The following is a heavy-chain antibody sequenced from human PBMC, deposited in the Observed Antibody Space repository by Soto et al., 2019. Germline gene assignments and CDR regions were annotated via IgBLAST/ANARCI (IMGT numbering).Heavy chain of an antibody. V-gene: IGHV4-31*03. Sequence: QVQLQESGPGLVKPSQTLSLTCTVSGGSISSGSYYWSWIRQHPGKGLEWIGYIYYTGSTYYNPSLKSRVTMSLDTSKNQFSLELSSVTAADTAVYYCARAYFCSNTICYFDPWGQGTLVTVSS. CDR1: GGSISSGSYY. D-gene: IGHD2-2*01. CDR3: ARAYFCSNTICYFDP. J-gene: IGHJ5*02. CDR2: IYYTGST.